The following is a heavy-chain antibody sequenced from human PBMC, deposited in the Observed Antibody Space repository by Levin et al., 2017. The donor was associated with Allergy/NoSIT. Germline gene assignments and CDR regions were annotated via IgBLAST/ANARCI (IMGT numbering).Heavy chain of an antibody. CDR1: GGSFSGYS. Sequence: PSETLSLTCAVYGGSFSGYSWTWIRQSPGKGLEWIGEINHSGSTNYNPSLKSRVTISVDTSKNQFSLQLRSVTAEDTALYYYARDGEGVVTALDNWGQGTQVTVSS. J-gene: IGHJ4*02. CDR2: INHSGST. V-gene: IGHV4-34*01. D-gene: IGHD2-21*02. CDR3: ARDGEGVVTALDN.